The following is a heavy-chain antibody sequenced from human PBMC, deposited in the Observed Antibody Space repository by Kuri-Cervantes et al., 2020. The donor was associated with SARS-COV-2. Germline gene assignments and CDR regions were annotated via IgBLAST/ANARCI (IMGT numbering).Heavy chain of an antibody. J-gene: IGHJ6*03. CDR2: IWYDGSNK. CDR3: AIGYYGSGSYYYYYYYMDV. D-gene: IGHD3-10*01. V-gene: IGHV3-33*08. CDR1: GFTFSSYG. Sequence: GESLKISCAASGFTFSSYGMHWVRQAPGKGLEWVAVIWYDGSNKYYADSVKGRFTISRDNSKNTLYLQMNSLRAEDTAVYYCAIGYYGSGSYYYYYYYMDVWGKGTTVTVSS.